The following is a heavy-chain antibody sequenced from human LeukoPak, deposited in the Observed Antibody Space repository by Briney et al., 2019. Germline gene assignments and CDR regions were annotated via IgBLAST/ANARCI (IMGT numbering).Heavy chain of an antibody. J-gene: IGHJ4*02. CDR3: AKDQIGLVVVPAAYYFDY. V-gene: IGHV3-23*01. Sequence: PGGSLRLSCVPSGITFSNSALSWVRQAPGKGLEWVSAISGSGGSTYYADSVKGRFTISRDNSKNTLYLQMNSLRAEDTAVYYCAKDQIGLVVVPAAYYFDYWGQGTLVTVSS. CDR1: GITFSNSA. D-gene: IGHD2-2*01. CDR2: ISGSGGST.